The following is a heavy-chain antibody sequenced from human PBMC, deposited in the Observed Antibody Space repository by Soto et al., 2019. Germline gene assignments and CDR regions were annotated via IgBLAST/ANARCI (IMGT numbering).Heavy chain of an antibody. D-gene: IGHD3-22*01. CDR2: IYYSGST. J-gene: IGHJ4*02. CDR3: ARLGGYYQAFDQ. Sequence: LSLTCTVSXGSXXSGGYYWGWIRQPPGKGLEWVGYIYYSGSTTYSPSLKSRVTISVDTSKNQFSLKLDSVTAAVTAVYYCARLGGYYQAFDQWGQGSLVTVSS. V-gene: IGHV4-61*08. CDR1: XGSXXSGGYY.